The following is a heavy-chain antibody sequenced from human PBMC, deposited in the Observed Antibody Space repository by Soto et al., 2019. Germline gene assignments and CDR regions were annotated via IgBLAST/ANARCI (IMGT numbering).Heavy chain of an antibody. CDR1: GGSFSGHY. V-gene: IGHV4-34*01. J-gene: IGHJ4*02. D-gene: IGHD3-22*01. CDR2: VNHSGST. CDR3: ARGISMIVEVQRDAPDKYYFDS. Sequence: QVQLQQWGAGLLKPSEPLSLTCAVYGGSFSGHYWSWIRQPPGKGLEWIGEVNHSGSTNSNPSLKSRVTISAVTSEDQFSLKLSSVTAADTAVYCCARGISMIVEVQRDAPDKYYFDSWGQGTLVTVSS.